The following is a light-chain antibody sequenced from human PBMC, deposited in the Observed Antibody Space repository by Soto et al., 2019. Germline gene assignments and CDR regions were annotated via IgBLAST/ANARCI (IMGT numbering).Light chain of an antibody. CDR2: EGN. J-gene: IGLJ1*01. CDR3: TFV. V-gene: IGLV2-23*01. Sequence: QSALTQPASVSGSPGQSITISCTGTSSDVGSYNLVSWYQQHPGKAPKLMIYEGNKRPSGVSNRFSGSKSANTASLTISGLQTEDEADYSNTFVFGTGTKLTVL. CDR1: SSDVGSYNL.